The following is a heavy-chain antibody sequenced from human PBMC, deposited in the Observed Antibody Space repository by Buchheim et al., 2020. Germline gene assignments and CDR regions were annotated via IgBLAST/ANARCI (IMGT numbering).Heavy chain of an antibody. V-gene: IGHV3-30*18. CDR2: ISYDGSNK. CDR3: AKLFSYYGMDV. J-gene: IGHJ6*02. CDR1: GFTFSSYG. Sequence: QVQLVESGGGVVQPGRSLRLSCAASGFTFSSYGMHWVRQAPGKGLEWVAVISYDGSNKYYAESVKGRFTISRDNSKNTLYLQMNSLRAEDTAVYYCAKLFSYYGMDVWGQGTT.